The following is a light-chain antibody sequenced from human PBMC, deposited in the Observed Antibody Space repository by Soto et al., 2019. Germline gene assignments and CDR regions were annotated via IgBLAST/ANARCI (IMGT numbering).Light chain of an antibody. J-gene: IGKJ2*01. Sequence: EIVLTQSPATLSLSPGERATLSCRTSQSVSSDLAWYKQKPGQAPRLLIYDAFNRATGIPARFSGSGSGTDFTLTISSLEPEDFPVYYCQQRTNWPPYTFGQGTRLEIK. CDR1: QSVSSD. CDR2: DAF. V-gene: IGKV3-11*01. CDR3: QQRTNWPPYT.